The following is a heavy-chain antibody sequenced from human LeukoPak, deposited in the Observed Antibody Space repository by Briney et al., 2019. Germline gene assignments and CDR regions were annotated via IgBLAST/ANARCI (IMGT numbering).Heavy chain of an antibody. CDR2: IYYSGST. V-gene: IGHV4-30-4*01. Sequence: SETLSLTCTVSGGSISSGDYYWSWIRQPPGQGLEWIGYIYYSGSTYYNPSLKSRVTISVDTSKNQFSLKLSSVTAADTAVYYCARDRTTVTTVGLNWFDPWGQGTLVTVSS. CDR1: GGSISSGDYY. J-gene: IGHJ5*02. D-gene: IGHD4-17*01. CDR3: ARDRTTVTTVGLNWFDP.